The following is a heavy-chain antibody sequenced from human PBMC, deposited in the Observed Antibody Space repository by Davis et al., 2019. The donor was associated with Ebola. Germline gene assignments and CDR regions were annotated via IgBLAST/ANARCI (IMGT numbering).Heavy chain of an antibody. CDR1: GFTFNDYY. Sequence: GESLRLSCAASGFTFNDYYMSWIRQAPGKGLEWVSYISSSSSYTNYADSVKGRFTISRDNAKNSLYLQMNSLRAEDTAVYYCARVGAYGMDVWGQGTTVTVSS. J-gene: IGHJ6*02. V-gene: IGHV3-11*06. CDR2: ISSSSSYT. CDR3: ARVGAYGMDV.